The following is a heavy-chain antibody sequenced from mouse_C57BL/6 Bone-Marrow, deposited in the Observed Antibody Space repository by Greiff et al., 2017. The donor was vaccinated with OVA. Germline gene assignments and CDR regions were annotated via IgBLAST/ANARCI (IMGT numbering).Heavy chain of an antibody. CDR1: GISITTGNYR. CDR2: IYYSGTI. Sequence: DVQLQESGPGLVKPSQTVFLTCTVTGISITTGNYRWSWIRQFPGNKLEWIGYIYYSGTITYNPSLTRRTTITRDTPKNQFFLEMNSLTAEDTATYYCARVTGTVAMDYWGQGTSVTVSS. D-gene: IGHD4-1*01. V-gene: IGHV3-5*01. J-gene: IGHJ4*01. CDR3: ARVTGTVAMDY.